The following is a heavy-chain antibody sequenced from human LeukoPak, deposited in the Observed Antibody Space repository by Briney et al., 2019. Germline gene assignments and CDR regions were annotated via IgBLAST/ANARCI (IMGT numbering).Heavy chain of an antibody. V-gene: IGHV1-46*01. CDR1: GYTFTSYY. J-gene: IGHJ4*02. CDR3: ARFGSGTHRAEGFDY. Sequence: ASVKVSCKASGYTFTSYYMHWVRQAPGQGPEWMGIINPSGGSTSYAQKFQGRVTMTRDTSTSTVYMELSSLRSEDTAVYYCARFGSGTHRAEGFDYWGQGTLVTVSS. CDR2: INPSGGST. D-gene: IGHD3-10*01.